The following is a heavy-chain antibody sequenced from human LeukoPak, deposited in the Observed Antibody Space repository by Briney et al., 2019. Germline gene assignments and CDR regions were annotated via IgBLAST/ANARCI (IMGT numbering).Heavy chain of an antibody. CDR1: GFTFDDYA. V-gene: IGHV3-43*02. D-gene: IGHD3-10*01. Sequence: GGSLRLSCAASGFTFDDYAMHWVRQAPGKGLEWVSLISGDGGSAYYADSVKGRFTISRDNSKNSLYLQMNSLRTEDTASYYCRIMVRGVNGGNWFDPWGQGTLVTVSS. CDR2: ISGDGGSA. CDR3: RIMVRGVNGGNWFDP. J-gene: IGHJ5*02.